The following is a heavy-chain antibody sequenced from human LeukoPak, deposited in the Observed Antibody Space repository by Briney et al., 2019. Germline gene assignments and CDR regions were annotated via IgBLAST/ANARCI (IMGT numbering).Heavy chain of an antibody. D-gene: IGHD3-16*01. CDR1: GGTFSSYA. Sequence: EASVKVSCKASGGTFSSYAISWVRQAPGQGLEWVGIINPSVGSTSYAPKLQGRVTMTRDTSTNTVYMELSSLRSEDTAVYYCARAPANYGIDDYWGQGTLVTVSS. V-gene: IGHV1-46*04. J-gene: IGHJ4*02. CDR2: INPSVGST. CDR3: ARAPANYGIDDY.